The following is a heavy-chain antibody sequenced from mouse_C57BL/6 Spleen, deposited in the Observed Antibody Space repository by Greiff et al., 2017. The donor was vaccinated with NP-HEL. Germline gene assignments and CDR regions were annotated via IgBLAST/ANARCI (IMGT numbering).Heavy chain of an antibody. Sequence: QVHVKQSGPELVKPGASVKLSCKASGYTFTSYDINWVKQRPGQGLEWIGWIYPRDGSTKYNEKFKGKATLTVDTSSSTAYMELHSLTSEDSAVYFCARRGSSPYWYFDVWGTGTTVTVSS. D-gene: IGHD1-1*01. CDR2: IYPRDGST. J-gene: IGHJ1*03. V-gene: IGHV1-85*01. CDR3: ARRGSSPYWYFDV. CDR1: GYTFTSYD.